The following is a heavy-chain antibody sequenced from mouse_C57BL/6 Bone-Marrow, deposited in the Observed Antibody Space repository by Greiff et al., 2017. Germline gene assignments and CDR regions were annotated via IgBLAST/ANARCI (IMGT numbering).Heavy chain of an antibody. J-gene: IGHJ3*01. Sequence: VQLVESGAELAKPGASVKLSCTASGYTIPSYWMHWVKQRPGQGLEWIGYINPSSGTTKYNQKFKDKATLTADKSSSTVYMQLSSLTYVDSAVYYCARLGYGYETWLAYWGQGTLVTVSA. V-gene: IGHV1-7*01. CDR2: INPSSGTT. CDR3: ARLGYGYETWLAY. CDR1: GYTIPSYW. D-gene: IGHD2-2*01.